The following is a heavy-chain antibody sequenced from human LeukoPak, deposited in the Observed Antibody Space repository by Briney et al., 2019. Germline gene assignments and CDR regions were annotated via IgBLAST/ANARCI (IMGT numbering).Heavy chain of an antibody. D-gene: IGHD2-2*01. CDR2: INPSGGST. V-gene: IGHV1-46*01. J-gene: IGHJ6*03. CDR3: ARRDIVVVPAGATVFYYHYMDV. CDR1: GGTFSSYA. Sequence: ASVKVSCKASGGTFSSYAISWVRQAPGQGLEWMGIINPSGGSTSYAQKFQGRVSMTRDTSTSTVYMELSSLRSEDTAVYYCARRDIVVVPAGATVFYYHYMDVWGKGTTVTISS.